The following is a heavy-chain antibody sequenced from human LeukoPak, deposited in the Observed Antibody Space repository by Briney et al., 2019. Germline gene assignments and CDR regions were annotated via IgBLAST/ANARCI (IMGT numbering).Heavy chain of an antibody. CDR1: GFTFSSYA. CDR2: ISGSGGST. D-gene: IGHD3-9*01. Sequence: GGSLRLSCAASGFTFSSYAMSWVRQAPGKGLEWVSAISGSGGSTYYADSVKGRFTISRDNSKNTLYLQMNSLRAEDTAVYYCAKAYYDILTGYFPYYFDYWGQGTLVTVSS. J-gene: IGHJ4*02. CDR3: AKAYYDILTGYFPYYFDY. V-gene: IGHV3-23*01.